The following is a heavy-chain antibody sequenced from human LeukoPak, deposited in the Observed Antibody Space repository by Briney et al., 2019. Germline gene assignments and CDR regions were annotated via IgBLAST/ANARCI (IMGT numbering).Heavy chain of an antibody. CDR1: GFRFTYAW. Sequence: PGGSLRLSCAASGFRFTYAWMSWVRQAPGKGLEWVAVISYDGSNKYYADSVKGRFTISRDNSKNTLYLQMNSLRAEDTAVYYCARGVGSYGSPSDYWGQGTLVTVSS. CDR3: ARGVGSYGSPSDY. V-gene: IGHV3-30-3*01. D-gene: IGHD4-17*01. CDR2: ISYDGSNK. J-gene: IGHJ4*02.